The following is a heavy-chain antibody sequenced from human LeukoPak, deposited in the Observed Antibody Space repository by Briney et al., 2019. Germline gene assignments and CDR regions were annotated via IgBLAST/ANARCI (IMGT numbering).Heavy chain of an antibody. CDR3: ARFGTAYYYMDV. Sequence: SETLSLTCTVSGGSISSGYYWGWIRQPPGKGLEWIGSIYHSGSTYYNPSLKSRVTISVDTSKNQFSLKLSSVTAADTAVYYCARFGTAYYYMDVWGKGTTVTVSS. J-gene: IGHJ6*03. CDR1: GGSISSGYY. D-gene: IGHD5-18*01. V-gene: IGHV4-38-2*02. CDR2: IYHSGST.